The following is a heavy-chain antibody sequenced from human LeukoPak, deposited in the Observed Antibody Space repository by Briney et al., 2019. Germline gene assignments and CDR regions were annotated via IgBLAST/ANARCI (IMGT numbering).Heavy chain of an antibody. CDR2: IYYTGTT. CDR1: GGSIGSDGYY. V-gene: IGHV4-31*03. J-gene: IGHJ6*02. Sequence: TSQTLSLTCSVSGGSIGSDGYYWNWIRQHAGKGLEWIGHIYYTGTTYYSPPLKSRASISVDTSKYQLSLKLSSVTAADTAVYYCARDRATVTSHYSGMDVWGQGTTVTVSS. CDR3: ARDRATVTSHYSGMDV. D-gene: IGHD4-17*01.